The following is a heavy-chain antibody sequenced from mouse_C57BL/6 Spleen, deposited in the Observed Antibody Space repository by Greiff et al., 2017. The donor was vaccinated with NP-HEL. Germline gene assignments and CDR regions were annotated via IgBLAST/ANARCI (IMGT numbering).Heavy chain of an antibody. CDR3: ARSHYGSSPAWFAY. CDR2: IFPGSGST. CDR1: GYTFTDYY. V-gene: IGHV1-75*01. Sequence: QVQLKQSGPELVKPGASVKISCKASGYTFTDYYINWVKQRPGQGLEWIGWIFPGSGSTYYNEKFKGKATLTVDKSSSTAYMLLSSLTSEDSAVYFCARSHYGSSPAWFAYWGQGTLVTVSA. J-gene: IGHJ3*01. D-gene: IGHD1-1*01.